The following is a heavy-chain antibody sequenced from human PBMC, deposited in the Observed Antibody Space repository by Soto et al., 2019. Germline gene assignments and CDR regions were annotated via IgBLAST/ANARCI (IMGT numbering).Heavy chain of an antibody. CDR2: TSYDGNNE. J-gene: IGHJ4*02. CDR3: AKDKGVFNWATSYFDY. CDR1: GFTFINYA. D-gene: IGHD1-1*01. Sequence: TGGSLRLSCAASGFTFINYAMHWVRQAPGKGLEWVALTSYDGNNEYYTDSVKGRFTISRDNSKNTLFLQMNSPRPEDTAVYYCAKDKGVFNWATSYFDYWGQGALVTVSS. V-gene: IGHV3-30*18.